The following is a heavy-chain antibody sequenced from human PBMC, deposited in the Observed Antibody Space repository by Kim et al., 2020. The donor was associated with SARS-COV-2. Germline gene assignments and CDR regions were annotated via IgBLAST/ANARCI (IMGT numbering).Heavy chain of an antibody. J-gene: IGHJ4*02. Sequence: TNTGNPTYAQGFTGRFVFSLDTSGSTAYLQMSSLKAEDTAVYYCAREVTDWGQGTLVTVSS. CDR2: TNTGNP. D-gene: IGHD3-10*01. CDR3: AREVTD. V-gene: IGHV7-4-1*02.